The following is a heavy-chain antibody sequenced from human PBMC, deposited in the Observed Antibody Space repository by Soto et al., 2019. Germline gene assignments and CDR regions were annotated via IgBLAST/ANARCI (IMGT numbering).Heavy chain of an antibody. V-gene: IGHV5-51*01. CDR2: IYPGDSDT. J-gene: IGHJ4*02. D-gene: IGHD6-13*01. CDR3: ARHVSPGAAEAFDY. CDR1: GYSFSSYW. Sequence: GESLKISCKGSGYSFSSYWIGWVRQMPGKGLEWMGIIYPGDSDTRYSPSFQGQVTISADRSISTAYLQWSGLKASDTAMYYCARHVSPGAAEAFDYWGQGTLVTVSS.